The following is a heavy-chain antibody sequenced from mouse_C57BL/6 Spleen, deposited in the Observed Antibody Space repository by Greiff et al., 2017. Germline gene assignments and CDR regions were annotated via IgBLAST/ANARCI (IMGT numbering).Heavy chain of an antibody. D-gene: IGHD1-1*01. J-gene: IGHJ2*01. V-gene: IGHV1-15*01. CDR3: TRWTVVAYHFDY. CDR2: IDPETGGT. CDR1: GYTFTDYE. Sequence: VQLQQSGAELVRPGASVTLSCKASGYTFTDYEMPWVKQTPVHGLEWIGAIDPETGGTAYNQKFKGKAILTADKSSSTAYMELRSLTSEDSAVYYCTRWTVVAYHFDYWGQGTTLTVSS.